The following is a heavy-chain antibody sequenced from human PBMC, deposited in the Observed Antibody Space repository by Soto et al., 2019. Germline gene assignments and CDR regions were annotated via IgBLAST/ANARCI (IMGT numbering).Heavy chain of an antibody. V-gene: IGHV3-74*01. J-gene: IGHJ6*02. CDR3: ARWDAADYYYGMDV. D-gene: IGHD6-25*01. CDR1: GFTFSSYW. Sequence: GGSLRLSCAASGFTFSSYWMHWVRQAPGKGLVWVSRINSDGSSTSYADSVKGRFTISRDNAKNTLYLQMNSLRAEDTAVYYCARWDAADYYYGMDVWGQGTTVTVSS. CDR2: INSDGSST.